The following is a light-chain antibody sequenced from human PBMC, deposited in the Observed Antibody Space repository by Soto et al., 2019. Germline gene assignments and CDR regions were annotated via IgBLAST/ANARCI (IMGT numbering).Light chain of an antibody. CDR2: DAS. CDR3: QQRGTLPYT. CDR1: QSVSSY. Sequence: EIVLTQSPATLSLSPGERATLSCRASQSVSSYLAWYQQKPGQAPRLLIYDASNRATGIPARFSGSGSGTDFTRTISSLEPEDFAVYYCQQRGTLPYTFGQGTNLEIK. J-gene: IGKJ2*01. V-gene: IGKV3-11*01.